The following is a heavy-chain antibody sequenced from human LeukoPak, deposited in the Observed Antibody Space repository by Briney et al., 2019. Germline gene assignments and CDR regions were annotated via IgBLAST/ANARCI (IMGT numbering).Heavy chain of an antibody. D-gene: IGHD2-21*02. CDR2: ISAYNGNT. V-gene: IGHV1-18*01. J-gene: IGHJ3*02. CDR1: GYTFTSYG. CDR3: ATSSTNYCGSDCYHEGDAFDI. Sequence: ASVKVSCKASGYTFTSYGISWVRQAPGQGLEWMGWISAYNGNTNYAQKLQGRVTMTTDTSTSTAYMELRSLRSDDTAVYYCATSSTNYCGSDCYHEGDAFDIWGQGTMVTVSS.